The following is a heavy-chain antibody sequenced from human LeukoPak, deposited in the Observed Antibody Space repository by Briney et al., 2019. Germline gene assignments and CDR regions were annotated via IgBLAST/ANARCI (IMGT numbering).Heavy chain of an antibody. V-gene: IGHV3-74*01. CDR3: ARDSKYSSSWYEIDY. Sequence: GGSLRLSCAASGFTFSSYWMHWVRQAPGKGLVWVSRINSDGSSTSYADSVKGRFTISRDNAKNTLYLQMNSLRAEDTAVYYCARDSKYSSSWYEIDYWAQGTLVTVSS. CDR2: INSDGSST. CDR1: GFTFSSYW. D-gene: IGHD6-13*01. J-gene: IGHJ4*02.